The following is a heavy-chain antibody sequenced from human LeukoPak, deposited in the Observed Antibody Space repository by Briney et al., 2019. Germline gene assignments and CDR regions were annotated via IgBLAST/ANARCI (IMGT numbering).Heavy chain of an antibody. J-gene: IGHJ4*02. Sequence: GESLKISCKGSGYSFINYWIVWVRQMPGKGLEWMGIIYPGDSDTRYSPSFQGQVTISAEKSISTAYLQWSSLKASDIAMYYCARQLCSGGTCYVDYWGQGTLVTVSS. D-gene: IGHD2-15*01. CDR1: GYSFINYW. CDR2: IYPGDSDT. CDR3: ARQLCSGGTCYVDY. V-gene: IGHV5-51*01.